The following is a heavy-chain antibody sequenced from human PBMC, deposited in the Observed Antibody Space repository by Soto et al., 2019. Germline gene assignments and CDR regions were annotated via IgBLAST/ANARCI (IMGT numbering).Heavy chain of an antibody. Sequence: ASVKVSCKASGGTFSSYAISWVRQAPGQGLEWMGGIIPIFGTANYAQKFQGRVTITADESTSTAYMELSSLRSEDTAAYYCALGYCSSTSCYTEDWFDPWGQGTLVTVSS. CDR1: GGTFSSYA. J-gene: IGHJ5*02. D-gene: IGHD2-2*02. CDR2: IIPIFGTA. V-gene: IGHV1-69*13. CDR3: ALGYCSSTSCYTEDWFDP.